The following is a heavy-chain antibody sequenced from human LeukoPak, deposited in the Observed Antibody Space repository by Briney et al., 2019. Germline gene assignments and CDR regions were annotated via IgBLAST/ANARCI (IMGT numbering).Heavy chain of an antibody. CDR2: INHSGGT. Sequence: SETLSLTCGVRGGFFSGFYWSWIRRPPGRGLEWIGEINHSGGTNYNPSLKSRVSISLDTSTSQLSLKLTSVTAADTAVYYCASTGNILTGYDTWGQGTLVTVSS. CDR3: ASTGNILTGYDT. D-gene: IGHD3-9*01. V-gene: IGHV4-34*01. J-gene: IGHJ5*02. CDR1: GGFFSGFY.